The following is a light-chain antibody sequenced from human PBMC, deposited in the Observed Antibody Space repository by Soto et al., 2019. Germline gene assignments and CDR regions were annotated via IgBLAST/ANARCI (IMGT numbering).Light chain of an antibody. Sequence: DIQMTQSPSTLSASVGDRVTITCRASQNINSWLAWYQQKPGKAPKLLIYKASNLESGVPSRFSGSGSGTEFTLTISSLQPDDFATYYGQQYNTYWTFGQGTKVEIK. J-gene: IGKJ1*01. CDR1: QNINSW. CDR2: KAS. V-gene: IGKV1-5*03. CDR3: QQYNTYWT.